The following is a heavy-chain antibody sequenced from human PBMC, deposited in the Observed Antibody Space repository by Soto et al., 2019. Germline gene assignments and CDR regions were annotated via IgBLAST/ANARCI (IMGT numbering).Heavy chain of an antibody. CDR2: ISSSSSYI. Sequence: PGGSLRLSCAASGFTFSSYSMNWVRQAPGKGLEWVSSISSSSSYIYYADSVKGRFTISRDNAKNSLYLQMNSLRAEDTAVYYCAKHRAGTRSSFDYWGQGTLVTVSS. J-gene: IGHJ4*02. CDR3: AKHRAGTRSSFDY. V-gene: IGHV3-21*01. CDR1: GFTFSSYS. D-gene: IGHD1-1*01.